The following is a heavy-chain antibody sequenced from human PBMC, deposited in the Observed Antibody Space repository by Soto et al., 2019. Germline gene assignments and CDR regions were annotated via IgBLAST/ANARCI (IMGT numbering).Heavy chain of an antibody. J-gene: IGHJ4*02. CDR2: ISSTTNYI. CDR1: GFTFTRYS. V-gene: IGHV3-21*06. CDR3: ARESEDLTSNFDY. Sequence: PWGSLRLSCAASGFTFTRYSMNCCRHSPGKWLEWVSSISSTTNYIYYGDSMKGRFTISRDNAKNSLYLEMNSLRAEDTAVYYCARESEDLTSNFDYWGQGTLVTVSS.